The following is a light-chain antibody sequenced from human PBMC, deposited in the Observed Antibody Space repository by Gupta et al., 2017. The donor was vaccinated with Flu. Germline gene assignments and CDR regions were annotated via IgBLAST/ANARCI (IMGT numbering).Light chain of an antibody. CDR1: QVISSY. J-gene: IGKJ5*01. Sequence: FLSASVGDRVTITCRASQVISSYLAWYQQKPGKAPKLLIYGASTLQSGVPSRFSGSGSGTEFTLTISRLQPEDFATYYCQQLNSYPPITFGKGTRLEI. V-gene: IGKV1-9*01. CDR2: GAS. CDR3: QQLNSYPPIT.